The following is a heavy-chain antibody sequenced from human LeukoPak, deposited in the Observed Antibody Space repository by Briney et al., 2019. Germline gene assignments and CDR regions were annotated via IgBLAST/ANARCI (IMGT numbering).Heavy chain of an antibody. CDR1: GGSISSTSYY. Sequence: PSETLSLTCTVSGGSISSTSYYWGWIRPPPGKGLKWIGSIYYSGSTYYNPSLKSRVTISVDTSKNQFSLKLSSVTAADTAVYYCATRTMVRGVRYWGQGTLVTVSS. CDR3: ATRTMVRGVRY. J-gene: IGHJ4*02. V-gene: IGHV4-39*01. CDR2: IYYSGST. D-gene: IGHD3-10*01.